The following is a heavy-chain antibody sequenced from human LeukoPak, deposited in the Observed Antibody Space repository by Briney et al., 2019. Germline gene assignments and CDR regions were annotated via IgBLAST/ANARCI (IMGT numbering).Heavy chain of an antibody. CDR3: AREGSRFLLYNWFDP. V-gene: IGHV4-38-2*02. Sequence: SETLSLTCTVSGYSISSGYYWGWIRQPPGKGLEWIGSIYHSGSTYYNPSLKSRVTISVDTSKNQFSLKLSSVTAADTAVYYCAREGSRFLLYNWFDPWGQGTLVTVSS. D-gene: IGHD3-16*01. CDR2: IYHSGST. J-gene: IGHJ5*02. CDR1: GYSISSGYY.